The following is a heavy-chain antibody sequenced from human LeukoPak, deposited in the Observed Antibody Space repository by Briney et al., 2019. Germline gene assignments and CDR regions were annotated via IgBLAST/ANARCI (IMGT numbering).Heavy chain of an antibody. CDR3: ARWSSWTTDFQH. CDR1: GGSFSGYY. CDR2: INHSGST. D-gene: IGHD6-13*01. Sequence: SETLPLTCAVYGGSFSGYYWSWIRQPPGKGLEWIGEINHSGSTNYNPSLKSRVTISVDTSKNQFSLKLSSVTAADTAVYYCARWSSWTTDFQHWGQGTLVTVSS. J-gene: IGHJ1*01. V-gene: IGHV4-34*01.